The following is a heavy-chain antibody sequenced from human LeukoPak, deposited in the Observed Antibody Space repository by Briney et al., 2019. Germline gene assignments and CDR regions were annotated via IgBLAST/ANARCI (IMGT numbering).Heavy chain of an antibody. CDR1: GFTFSSYA. J-gene: IGHJ4*02. Sequence: PGGSLRLSCAASGFTFSSYAMTWVRRAPGKGLEWVSAISGGGGYIYYGDSVKGRFTSSRDNSESTLYLQMNNLRAEDTAVYYCAKNRGTGMAFYDHWGQGTQVTLSS. CDR2: ISGGGGYI. CDR3: AKNRGTGMAFYDH. V-gene: IGHV3-23*01. D-gene: IGHD5-18*01.